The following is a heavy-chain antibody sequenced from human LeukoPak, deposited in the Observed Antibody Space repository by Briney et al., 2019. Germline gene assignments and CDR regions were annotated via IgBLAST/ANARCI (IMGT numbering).Heavy chain of an antibody. Sequence: TLSLTCTVSGGSISSGSYYWSWIRQPAGKGLEWIRRIYTSGSTNYNPPLKSRVAISVDTSKNQFSLKLSSVTAADTAVYYCARDARDGGNSDYFDYWGQGTLVTVSS. D-gene: IGHD4-23*01. CDR3: ARDARDGGNSDYFDY. J-gene: IGHJ4*02. V-gene: IGHV4-61*02. CDR1: GGSISSGSYY. CDR2: IYTSGST.